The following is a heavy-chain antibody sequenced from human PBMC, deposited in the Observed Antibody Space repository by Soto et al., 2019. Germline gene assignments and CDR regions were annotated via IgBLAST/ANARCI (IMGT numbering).Heavy chain of an antibody. V-gene: IGHV3-21*01. Sequence: VGSLRLSCPAPGFTFSSYSMNWVRQAPGKGLEGVSSISSSSSYIYYADSVKGRFTISRDNAKNSLYLQMNSLRAEDTAVYYCAREVDTAMVFDYWGQGTLVTVSS. J-gene: IGHJ4*02. CDR1: GFTFSSYS. D-gene: IGHD5-18*01. CDR2: ISSSSSYI. CDR3: AREVDTAMVFDY.